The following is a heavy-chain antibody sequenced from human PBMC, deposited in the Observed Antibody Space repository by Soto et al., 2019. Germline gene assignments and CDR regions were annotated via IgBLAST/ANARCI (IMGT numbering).Heavy chain of an antibody. D-gene: IGHD3-3*01. Sequence: PSETLCLTCAVSGDSITSVGDSWSWIRQPPGKALEWIGYIYHTGTTYYTAALKSRVTISLDRSKNQISLSLNSVTAADTAVYYCAATVFGEYSHYALDVWGQGTTVTV. J-gene: IGHJ6*02. V-gene: IGHV4-30-2*01. CDR3: AATVFGEYSHYALDV. CDR1: GDSITSVGDS. CDR2: IYHTGTT.